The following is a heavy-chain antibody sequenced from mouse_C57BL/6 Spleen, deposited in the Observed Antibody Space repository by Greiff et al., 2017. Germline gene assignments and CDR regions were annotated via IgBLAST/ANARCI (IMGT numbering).Heavy chain of an antibody. Sequence: EVKLVESEGGLVQPGSSMKLSCTASGFTFSDYYMAWVRQVPEKGLEWVANINYDGSSTYYLDSLKSRFIISRDNAQNILYLQMSSLKSEDTATYYCARDRGYDYDGLGYFDVWGTGTTVTVSS. J-gene: IGHJ1*03. CDR2: INYDGSST. D-gene: IGHD2-4*01. V-gene: IGHV5-16*01. CDR1: GFTFSDYY. CDR3: ARDRGYDYDGLGYFDV.